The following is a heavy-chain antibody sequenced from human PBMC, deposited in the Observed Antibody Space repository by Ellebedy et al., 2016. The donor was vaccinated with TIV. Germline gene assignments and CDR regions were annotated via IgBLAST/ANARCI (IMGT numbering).Heavy chain of an antibody. V-gene: IGHV3-48*01. CDR3: ARDLSTTMTTSRYYYYYAMDV. D-gene: IGHD4-17*01. CDR1: GFTFSSYS. Sequence: GESLKISCAASGFTFSSYSMNWVRQAPGKGLEWVSYISSSRRTIYYADSVKGRFTISRDNAKNSLYLQMNSRRAEDTAVYYCARDLSTTMTTSRYYYYYAMDVWGQGTTVTVSS. J-gene: IGHJ6*02. CDR2: ISSSRRTI.